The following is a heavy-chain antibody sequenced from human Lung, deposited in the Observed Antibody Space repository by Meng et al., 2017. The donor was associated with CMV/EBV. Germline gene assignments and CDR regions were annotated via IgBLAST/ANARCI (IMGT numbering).Heavy chain of an antibody. Sequence: SGPTLVKPTQTLTLTCTFSGFSLSTSGMRVSWIRQPPGQALEWLARIDWDDDKFYNTSLKTRLTVSKDTSANQVVFTMTNMDPVDTATYYCARFQIGHVGGFYILGPGTMVTVSS. CDR3: ARFQIGHVGGFYI. J-gene: IGHJ3*02. V-gene: IGHV2-70D*14. D-gene: IGHD1-26*01. CDR2: IDWDDDK. CDR1: GFSLSTSGMR.